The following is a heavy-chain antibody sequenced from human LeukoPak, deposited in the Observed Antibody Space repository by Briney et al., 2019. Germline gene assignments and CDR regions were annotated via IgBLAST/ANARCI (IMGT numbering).Heavy chain of an antibody. V-gene: IGHV1-46*01. D-gene: IGHD6-13*01. J-gene: IGHJ4*02. CDR1: GYTFTSYY. CDR2: INPSGGST. Sequence: ASVKVSCKASGYTFTSYYMHWVRQAPGQGLEWMGIINPSGGSTSYAQKFQGRVTMTRDTSTSTVCMELSSLRSEDTAVYYCAREGIAAAVDYWGQGTLVTVSS. CDR3: AREGIAAAVDY.